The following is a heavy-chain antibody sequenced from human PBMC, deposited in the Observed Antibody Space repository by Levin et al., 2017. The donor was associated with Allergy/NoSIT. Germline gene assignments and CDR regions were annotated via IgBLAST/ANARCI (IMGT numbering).Heavy chain of an antibody. V-gene: IGHV1-2*06. CDR3: ASPTTLGNYYDLDV. CDR2: INPNKGDT. CDR1: GYNFIGYY. Sequence: GESLKISCKASGYNFIGYYLHWVRQAPGQGLEWMGRINPNKGDTNYAQKFQGRVTMTRDTSISTAYMEVRGLRSDDTAVYYCASPTTLGNYYDLDVWGQGTTVTVSS. J-gene: IGHJ6*02. D-gene: IGHD1-1*01.